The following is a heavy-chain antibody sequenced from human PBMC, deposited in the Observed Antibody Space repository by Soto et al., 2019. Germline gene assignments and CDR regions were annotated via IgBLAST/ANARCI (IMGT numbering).Heavy chain of an antibody. CDR1: GYTFTSYG. V-gene: IGHV1-18*01. D-gene: IGHD6-13*01. Sequence: QVQLVQSGAEVKKPGASVKVSCKASGYTFTSYGISWVRQAPGQGLEWMGWISAYNGNTNYAQKLQGRVTMTTDTXMRTAYLELRSLRSDDTAVYYCAREESSASWYWFDPWGQGTLVTVSS. J-gene: IGHJ5*02. CDR2: ISAYNGNT. CDR3: AREESSASWYWFDP.